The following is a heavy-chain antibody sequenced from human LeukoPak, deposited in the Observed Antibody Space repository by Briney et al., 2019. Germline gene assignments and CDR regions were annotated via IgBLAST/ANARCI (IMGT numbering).Heavy chain of an antibody. CDR3: AKDSFDY. Sequence: GGSLRLSCAASGFTFSSYAMHWVRQAPGKGLEWVAVISYDGSNKYYADSVKGRFTISRDNSKNTLYLQMNSLRAEDTAVYYCAKDSFDYWGQGTLVTVSS. CDR2: ISYDGSNK. CDR1: GFTFSSYA. V-gene: IGHV3-30-3*01. J-gene: IGHJ4*02.